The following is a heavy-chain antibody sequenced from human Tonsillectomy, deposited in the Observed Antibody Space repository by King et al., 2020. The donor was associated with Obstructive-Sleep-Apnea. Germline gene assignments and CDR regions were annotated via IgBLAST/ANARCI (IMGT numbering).Heavy chain of an antibody. CDR3: AKEGEAARLGFG. D-gene: IGHD6-6*01. CDR1: GFTFSSYG. CDR2: IRYDGSNK. V-gene: IGHV3-30*02. Sequence: VQLVESGGGVVQPGRSLRLSCAASGFTFSSYGMHWVRQAPGKGLEWVAFIRYDGSNKYYADSVKGRFTISRDNSKNTLYLQMNSLRAEDTAVYYCAKEGEAARLGFGGGQGTLVTVSS. J-gene: IGHJ4*02.